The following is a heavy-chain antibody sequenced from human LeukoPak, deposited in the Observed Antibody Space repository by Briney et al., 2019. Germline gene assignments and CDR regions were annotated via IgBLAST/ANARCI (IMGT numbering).Heavy chain of an antibody. D-gene: IGHD6-6*01. Sequence: PSETLSLTCTVSGGSISSSSYYWGWIRRPPGKGLEWIGSIYYSGSTYYNPSLKSRVTISVDTSKNQFSLKLSSVTAADTAVYYCARDERSIAARPDWFDPWGQGTLVTVSS. V-gene: IGHV4-39*07. CDR2: IYYSGST. CDR3: ARDERSIAARPDWFDP. J-gene: IGHJ5*02. CDR1: GGSISSSSYY.